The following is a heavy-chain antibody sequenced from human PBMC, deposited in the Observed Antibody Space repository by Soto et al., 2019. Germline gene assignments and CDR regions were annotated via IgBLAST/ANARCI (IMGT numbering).Heavy chain of an antibody. Sequence: SXTLSLTCTGSGDAITSNSYFWAWIRQPPGKGLEWIGSIYYSGTTYYNPSLKSRVTISVDRSKNQFSLKLSSVTAADTAIYYCASHFSVAYFDYWGQGALVTVSS. CDR3: ASHFSVAYFDY. CDR2: IYYSGTT. J-gene: IGHJ4*02. CDR1: GDAITSNSYF. V-gene: IGHV4-39*01.